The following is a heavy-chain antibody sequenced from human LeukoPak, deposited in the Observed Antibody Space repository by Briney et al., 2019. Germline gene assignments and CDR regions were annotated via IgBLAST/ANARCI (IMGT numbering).Heavy chain of an antibody. J-gene: IGHJ3*02. D-gene: IGHD6-6*01. CDR3: ARGPSIAARYDAFDI. CDR2: ISSSSSYI. Sequence: GGSLRLSCAASGFTFSSYSMNWVRQAPGKGLEWVSSISSSSSYIYYADSVKGRFTISRDNAKNSLYLQVISLRAEDTAVYYCARGPSIAARYDAFDIWGQGTMVTVSS. CDR1: GFTFSSYS. V-gene: IGHV3-21*01.